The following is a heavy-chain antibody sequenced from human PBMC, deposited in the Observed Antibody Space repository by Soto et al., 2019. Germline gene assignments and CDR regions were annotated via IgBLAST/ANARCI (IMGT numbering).Heavy chain of an antibody. CDR2: IYYSGST. J-gene: IGHJ4*02. CDR1: GGSISSGGYY. V-gene: IGHV4-31*03. Sequence: SETLSLTCTVSGGSISSGGYYWSWIRQHPGKGLEWIGYIYYSGSTYYNPSLKSRVTISVDTSKNQFSLKLSSVTAADTAVYYCARLRYLVNYDSSGYRYFDYWGQGTLVTVSS. CDR3: ARLRYLVNYDSSGYRYFDY. D-gene: IGHD3-22*01.